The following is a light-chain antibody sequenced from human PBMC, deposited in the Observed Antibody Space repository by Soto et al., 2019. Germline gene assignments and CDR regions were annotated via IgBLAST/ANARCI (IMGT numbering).Light chain of an antibody. J-gene: IGLJ3*02. V-gene: IGLV1-40*01. Sequence: QSVLTQPPSVSGAPGQRVTISCTGSSSNIGAGYDVHWYQQLPGTAPKLLIYGNSNRHSGVPDRFSGSKSGTSASLAITGLQAEAEADYYCQSYDSSLSGSVFGGGTKLTVL. CDR1: SSNIGAGYD. CDR3: QSYDSSLSGSV. CDR2: GNS.